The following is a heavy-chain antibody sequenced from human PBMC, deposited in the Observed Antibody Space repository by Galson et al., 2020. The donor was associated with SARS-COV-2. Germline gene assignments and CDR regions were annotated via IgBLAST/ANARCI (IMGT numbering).Heavy chain of an antibody. J-gene: IGHJ4*02. Sequence: SVKVSCKASGGTFSSYAISWVRQAPGQGLEWMGGIIPIFGTANYAQKFRGRVTITADESTSTAYMELSSLRSEDTAVYYCARRYSSGWYFDYWGQGTLVTVSS. CDR1: GGTFSSYA. CDR2: IIPIFGTA. CDR3: ARRYSSGWYFDY. V-gene: IGHV1-69*13. D-gene: IGHD6-19*01.